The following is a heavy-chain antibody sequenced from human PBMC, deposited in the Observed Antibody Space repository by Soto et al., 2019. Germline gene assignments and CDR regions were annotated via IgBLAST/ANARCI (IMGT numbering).Heavy chain of an antibody. J-gene: IGHJ4*02. CDR3: ARKSARASQSGGGCFSVDV. CDR1: GETLNSNP. CDR2: LVPLSDRT. D-gene: IGHD2-15*01. V-gene: IGHV1-69*01. Sequence: QVQLVQSGAEVKKPGASLKVSCKVFGETLNSNPIGWVRQAPGQGHEWVGVLVPLSDRTNYAYELQGRVTVNADWSTSTLYMELSTLKSYGTALYYCARKSARASQSGGGCFSVDVWGQGSLISVSS.